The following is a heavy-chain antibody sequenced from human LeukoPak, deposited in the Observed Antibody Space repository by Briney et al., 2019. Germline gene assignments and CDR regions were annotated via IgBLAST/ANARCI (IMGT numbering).Heavy chain of an antibody. D-gene: IGHD6-6*01. CDR3: AKTAARFNYYYYYYMDV. CDR1: GFTFSSYG. J-gene: IGHJ6*03. Sequence: PGGSLRLSCAASGFTFSSYGMHWVRQAPGKWLEWVAVISYDGSNKYYADSVKGRFTISRDNSKNTLYLQMNSLRAEDTAVYYCAKTAARFNYYYYYYMDVWGKGTTVTISS. V-gene: IGHV3-30*18. CDR2: ISYDGSNK.